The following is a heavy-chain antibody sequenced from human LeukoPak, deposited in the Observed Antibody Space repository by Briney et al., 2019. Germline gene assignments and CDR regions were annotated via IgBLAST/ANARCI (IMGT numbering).Heavy chain of an antibody. V-gene: IGHV3-74*01. CDR3: ARTNYYDSSGYYYVSPEDWYFDL. CDR1: GFTFSGYW. D-gene: IGHD3-22*01. Sequence: PGGSLRLSCAVSGFTFSGYWMHWVRQAPGKGLVWVSRINSDGSSTSYADSVRGRFTISRDNTKNTLYLQMNSLRAEDTAVYYCARTNYYDSSGYYYVSPEDWYFDLWGRGTLVTVSS. J-gene: IGHJ2*01. CDR2: INSDGSST.